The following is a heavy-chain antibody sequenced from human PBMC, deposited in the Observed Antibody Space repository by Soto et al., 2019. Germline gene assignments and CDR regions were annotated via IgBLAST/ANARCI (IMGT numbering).Heavy chain of an antibody. CDR2: ISGSGGST. CDR1: GFTVSSYA. J-gene: IGHJ3*02. V-gene: IGHV3-23*01. D-gene: IGHD2-8*01. Sequence: PWWSLRLCCASCGFTVSSYAMSLVRQAPGKGLEWVSAISGSGGSTYYADSVKGRFTISSDNSKNTLYLQMNSLRAEDTAVYYCAKTIDPGYANAFDIWGQGTMVTVSS. CDR3: AKTIDPGYANAFDI.